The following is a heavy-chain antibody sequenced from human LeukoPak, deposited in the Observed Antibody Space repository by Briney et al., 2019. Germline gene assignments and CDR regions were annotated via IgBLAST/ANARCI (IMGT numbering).Heavy chain of an antibody. D-gene: IGHD5-18*01. CDR3: ARHGGYSFVDY. CDR1: GFSINNYY. CDR2: IYYNGNT. Sequence: SETLSLTCTVSGFSINNYYWSWIRQPPGKELEWIGYIYYNGNTYYNPSLKSRVTMSVDSSKNQFSLKLSSVTAADTAVYYCARHGGYSFVDYWGQGTLVTVSS. V-gene: IGHV4-59*01. J-gene: IGHJ4*02.